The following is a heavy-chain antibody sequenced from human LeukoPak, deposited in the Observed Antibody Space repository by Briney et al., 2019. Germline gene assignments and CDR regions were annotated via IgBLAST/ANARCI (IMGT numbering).Heavy chain of an antibody. J-gene: IGHJ4*02. CDR3: AKGSTITMIVVVSGN. CDR1: GFTFSNYA. D-gene: IGHD3-22*01. CDR2: ISGSGGST. Sequence: GGSLRLSCAASGFTFSNYAMNWVRQAPGKGLEWVSTISGSGGSTYYADSVKGRFTISRDNSKNTLYLQMNSLRAEDTAVYYCAKGSTITMIVVVSGNWGQGTLVTVSS. V-gene: IGHV3-23*01.